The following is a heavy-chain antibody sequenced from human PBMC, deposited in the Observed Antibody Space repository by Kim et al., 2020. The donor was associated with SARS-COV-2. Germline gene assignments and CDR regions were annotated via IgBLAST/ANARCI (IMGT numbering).Heavy chain of an antibody. CDR3: ARHFNSGSGWYGNWFDP. CDR2: IYPGDSDT. J-gene: IGHJ5*02. D-gene: IGHD6-19*01. V-gene: IGHV5-51*01. CDR1: GYSFTTYW. Sequence: GESLKISCKVSGYSFTTYWIGWVRQMPGKGLEWMGIIYPGDSDTRYSPSFQGQVTISADKSISTAYLQWSSLKASDTAMYYCARHFNSGSGWYGNWFDPWGQGTLVTVSS.